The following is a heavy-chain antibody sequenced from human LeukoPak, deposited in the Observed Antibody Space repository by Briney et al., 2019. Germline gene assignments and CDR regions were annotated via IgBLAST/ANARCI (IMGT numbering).Heavy chain of an antibody. V-gene: IGHV3-9*01. D-gene: IGHD1-26*01. CDR1: GFTFDDYA. CDR3: ASQTELGY. J-gene: IGHJ4*02. CDR2: ISWNSGSI. Sequence: SGGSLRLSCAASGFTFDDYAMHWVRQAPGKGLEWVSGISWNSGSIGYADSVKGRFTISRDNAKNSLYLQMNSLRAEDTAVYYCASQTELGYWGQGTLVTVSS.